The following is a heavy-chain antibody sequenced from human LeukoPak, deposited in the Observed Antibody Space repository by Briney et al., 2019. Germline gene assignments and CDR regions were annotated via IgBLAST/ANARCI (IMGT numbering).Heavy chain of an antibody. CDR3: ARSIAVAGSYNWFDP. Sequence: SETLSLTCTVSGGSISSYYWSWIRQPPGKGLEWIGYIYYSGSTNYNPSLKSRVTISVDTSKNQFSLKLSSVTAADTAVYYCARSIAVAGSYNWFDPWGQGTLVTVSS. V-gene: IGHV4-59*01. D-gene: IGHD6-19*01. J-gene: IGHJ5*02. CDR2: IYYSGST. CDR1: GGSISSYY.